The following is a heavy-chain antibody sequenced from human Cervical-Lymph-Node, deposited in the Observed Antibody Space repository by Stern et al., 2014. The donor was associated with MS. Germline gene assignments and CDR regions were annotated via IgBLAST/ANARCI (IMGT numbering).Heavy chain of an antibody. Sequence: VQLVESGGGVVQPGRSLSLSCAASGFSFSRYDMHWVRQAPGKGLEWVARQCIEGSKPYQSHTVTGRFSISRDNFKNTLYLLMKSRRSEDPTVYYCASAYSSSHYYFDYWGQGTLVTVSS. J-gene: IGHJ4*02. CDR3: ASAYSSSHYYFDY. CDR2: QCIEGSKP. V-gene: IGHV3-33*01. CDR1: GFSFSRYD. D-gene: IGHD6-13*01.